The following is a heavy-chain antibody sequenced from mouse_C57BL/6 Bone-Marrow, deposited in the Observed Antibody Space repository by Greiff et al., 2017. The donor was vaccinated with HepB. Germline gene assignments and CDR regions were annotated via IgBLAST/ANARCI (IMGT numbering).Heavy chain of an antibody. J-gene: IGHJ3*01. CDR1: GYTFTSYW. D-gene: IGHD2-4*01. CDR3: ARRGGFYYDYDWFAY. V-gene: IGHV1-59*01. CDR2: IDPSDSYT. Sequence: VQLQQPGAELVRPGTSVKLSCKASGYTFTSYWMHWVKQRPGQGLEWIGVIDPSDSYTNYNQNVKGKATLTVDTSSSTAYMQLSSLTSEDSAVYYCARRGGFYYDYDWFAYWGQGTLVTVSA.